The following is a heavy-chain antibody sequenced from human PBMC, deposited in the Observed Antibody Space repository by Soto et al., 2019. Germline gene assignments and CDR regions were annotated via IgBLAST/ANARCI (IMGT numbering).Heavy chain of an antibody. J-gene: IGHJ5*02. CDR3: ARDPLTPDYAENNWFDP. CDR2: ISSSSSYI. D-gene: IGHD4-17*01. V-gene: IGHV3-21*01. CDR1: GFTFSSYS. Sequence: PGGSLRLSCAASGFTFSSYSMNWVRQAPGKGLEWVSSISSSSSYIYYADSVKGRFTISRDNAKNSLYLQMNSLRAEDTAVYYCARDPLTPDYAENNWFDPWGQGTLVTVSS.